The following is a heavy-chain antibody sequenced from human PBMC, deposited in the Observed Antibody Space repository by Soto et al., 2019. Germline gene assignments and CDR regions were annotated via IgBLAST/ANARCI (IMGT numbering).Heavy chain of an antibody. D-gene: IGHD3-16*01. CDR2: IYYSGNT. V-gene: IGHV4-30-4*01. CDR1: GGSTSSDNY. Sequence: SETLSLTCTVSGGSTSSDNYWSCIRQPPGKGLEWIGHIYYSGNTDYNPSIKGRPAISIDTSKNQFSLKLSSVTAADTAVYFCAREGGESSDGLYYFDSWGQGSLVTVSS. J-gene: IGHJ4*02. CDR3: AREGGESSDGLYYFDS.